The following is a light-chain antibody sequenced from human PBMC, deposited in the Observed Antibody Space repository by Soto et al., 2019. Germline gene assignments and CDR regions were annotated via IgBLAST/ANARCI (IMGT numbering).Light chain of an antibody. CDR2: DAS. V-gene: IGKV3-11*01. Sequence: EMVLTQSPDTLSLSPGERATLSCRASQNVGTYLTWFQQKPGQAPRRLIYDASTRVSGVPARFSGSGSGTDFTLTISSLEPEGFAVYYCQQCSKWPMYTFGQGTKLEIK. CDR1: QNVGTY. CDR3: QQCSKWPMYT. J-gene: IGKJ2*01.